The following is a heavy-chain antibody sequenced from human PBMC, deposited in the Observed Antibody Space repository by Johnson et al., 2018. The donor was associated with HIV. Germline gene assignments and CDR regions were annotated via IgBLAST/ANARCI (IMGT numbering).Heavy chain of an antibody. J-gene: IGHJ3*02. CDR3: ARDGNDGSPGNDAFDI. D-gene: IGHD1-14*01. CDR2: IKSKTDGGTT. CDR1: GFSFSNAW. Sequence: MQLVESGGGLVKPGGSLRLSCAGSGFSFSNAWMSWVRQAPGKGREWIGRIKSKTDGGTTDYASPVKGRFSISRDDSKNTLYLQMNSLRAEDTALYYCARDGNDGSPGNDAFDIWGQGTMVTVSS. V-gene: IGHV3-15*05.